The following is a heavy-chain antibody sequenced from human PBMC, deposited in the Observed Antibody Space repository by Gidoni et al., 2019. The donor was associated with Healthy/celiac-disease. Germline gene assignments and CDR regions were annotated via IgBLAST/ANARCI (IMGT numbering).Heavy chain of an antibody. V-gene: IGHV1-8*01. D-gene: IGHD2-2*01. CDR3: ARGVMGYCSSTSCHDWFDP. CDR2: MNPNSGNT. CDR1: GYTFTSYD. J-gene: IGHJ5*02. Sequence: QVQLVQSGAEVKKPGASVKVSCKASGYTFTSYDINWVRQATGQVLEWMGWMNPNSGNTGYAQKFQGRVTMTRNTSISTAYMELSSLRSEDTAVYYCARGVMGYCSSTSCHDWFDPWGQGTLVTVSS.